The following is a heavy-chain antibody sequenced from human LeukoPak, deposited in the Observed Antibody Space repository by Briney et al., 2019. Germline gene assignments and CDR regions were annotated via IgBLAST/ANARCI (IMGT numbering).Heavy chain of an antibody. J-gene: IGHJ3*02. CDR2: IYYSGST. CDR3: ARGHSSSWYLQVEAAFDI. CDR1: GGSISSGGYY. V-gene: IGHV4-61*08. Sequence: SETLSLTCTVSGGSISSGGYYWSWIRQHPGKGLEWIGYIYYSGSTNYNPSLKSRVTISVDTSKNQFSLKLSSVTAADTAVYYCARGHSSSWYLQVEAAFDIWGQGTMVTVSS. D-gene: IGHD6-13*01.